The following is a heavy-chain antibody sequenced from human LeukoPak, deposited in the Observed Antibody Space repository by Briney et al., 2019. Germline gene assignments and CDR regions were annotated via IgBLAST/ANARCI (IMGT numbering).Heavy chain of an antibody. CDR1: GDSLSSHY. CDR2: IYGSGST. CDR3: ARNVGRYSHDS. Sequence: SETLSLTCTVSGDSLSSHYWSWIRQPPGKGLEWIGYIYGSGSTHYDPSLRSRVTISEDTSKDQFSLKLTPVTAADTDVYYCARNVGRYSHDSWGEGTLVTVSS. J-gene: IGHJ4*02. V-gene: IGHV4-59*08. D-gene: IGHD6-19*01.